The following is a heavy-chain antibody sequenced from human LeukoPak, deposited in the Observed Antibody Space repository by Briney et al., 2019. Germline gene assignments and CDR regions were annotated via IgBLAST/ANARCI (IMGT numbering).Heavy chain of an antibody. J-gene: IGHJ4*02. V-gene: IGHV4-39*01. CDR3: VTEYSSSGPYDY. D-gene: IGHD6-6*01. CDR2: IYYSGST. CDR1: GGSISSSSYY. Sequence: SETLSLTCTVSGGSISSSSYYWGWIRQPPGKGLEWIGSIYYSGSTYYNPSLKSRATISVDTSKNQFSLKLSSVTAADTAVCYCVTEYSSSGPYDYWGQGTLVTVSS.